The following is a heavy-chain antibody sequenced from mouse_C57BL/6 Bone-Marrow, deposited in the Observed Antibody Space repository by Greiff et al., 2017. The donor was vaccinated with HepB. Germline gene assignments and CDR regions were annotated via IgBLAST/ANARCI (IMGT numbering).Heavy chain of an antibody. D-gene: IGHD1-1*01. J-gene: IGHJ3*01. CDR2: ILPGSGST. Sequence: VKLQQSGAELMKPGASVKLSCKATGYTFTGYWIEWVKQRPGHGLEWIGEILPGSGSTNYNEKFKGKATFTADTSSNTAYMQLSSLTTEDSAIYDCARRYYGSRWWFAYWGQGTLVTVSA. CDR3: ARRYYGSRWWFAY. CDR1: GYTFTGYW. V-gene: IGHV1-9*01.